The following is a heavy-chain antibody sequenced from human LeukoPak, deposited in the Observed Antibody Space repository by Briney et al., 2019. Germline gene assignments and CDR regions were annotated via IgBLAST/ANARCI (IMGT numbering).Heavy chain of an antibody. CDR1: GGSITSSSYY. CDR2: IYYSGST. V-gene: IGHV4-39*07. J-gene: IGHJ4*02. Sequence: PSETLSLTCTVSGGSITSSSYYWGWIRQPPGKGLEWIGSIYYSGSTYYNPSLKSRVTISVDTSKNQFSLKLSSVTAADTAVYYCARESRVIAAAGTLDYWGQGTLVTVSS. D-gene: IGHD6-13*01. CDR3: ARESRVIAAAGTLDY.